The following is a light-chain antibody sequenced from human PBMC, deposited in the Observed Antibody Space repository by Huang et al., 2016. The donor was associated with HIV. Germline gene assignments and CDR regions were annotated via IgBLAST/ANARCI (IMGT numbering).Light chain of an antibody. CDR3: QQLHDYPIT. J-gene: IGKJ5*01. CDR1: QDIRTS. CDR2: AAF. V-gene: IGKV1D-13*01. Sequence: AVQLTQFPPSLSASVGDRVTITCRASQDIRTSLAWYQHKPGKAPKLLISAAFNLQSGISSRFSGDSAGTDFTLFISSLQPEDAATYYCQQLHDYPITFGRGTRLDMK.